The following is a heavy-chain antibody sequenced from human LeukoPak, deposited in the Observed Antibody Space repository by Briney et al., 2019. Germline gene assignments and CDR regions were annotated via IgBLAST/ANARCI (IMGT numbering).Heavy chain of an antibody. CDR2: INHSGST. CDR1: GGSISSYY. Sequence: SETLSLTCTVSGGSISSYYWNWIRQPPGKGLEWIGEINHSGSTNYNPSLKSRVTISVDTSKNQFSLKLSSVTAADTAVYYCARGLILGYCSSTSCMVHGMDVWGQGTTVTVSS. CDR3: ARGLILGYCSSTSCMVHGMDV. V-gene: IGHV4-34*01. D-gene: IGHD2-2*01. J-gene: IGHJ6*02.